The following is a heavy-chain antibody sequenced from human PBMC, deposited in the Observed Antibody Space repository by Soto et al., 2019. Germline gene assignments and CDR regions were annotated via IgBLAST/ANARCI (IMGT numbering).Heavy chain of an antibody. J-gene: IGHJ5*02. CDR1: GYTFTSYY. Sequence: QVQLVQSGAEVKKPGASVKVSCKASGYTFTSYYMHWVRQAPGQGLEWMGIINPSGGSTSYAQKFQGRVTMTRDTSTGAVYMELSSLRSEDTAVYYCPRDPGEYCSGGSCYSRWFDPWGQGTLVTVSS. CDR3: PRDPGEYCSGGSCYSRWFDP. V-gene: IGHV1-46*03. D-gene: IGHD2-15*01. CDR2: INPSGGST.